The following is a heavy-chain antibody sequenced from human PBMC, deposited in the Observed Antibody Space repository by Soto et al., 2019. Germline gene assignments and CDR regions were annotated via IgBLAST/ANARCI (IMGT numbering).Heavy chain of an antibody. CDR1: GFSLSSYT. CDR2: IVGSAGDT. V-gene: IGHV3-23*01. CDR3: AKGRGQYFSFGMDV. J-gene: IGHJ6*02. D-gene: IGHD3-10*01. Sequence: EVQLLESGGGLVQPGGSLRLSCAASGFSLSSYTMRWVRQAPGKGLEWVSSIVGSAGDTYYPDSVKGRFTISRDISKNTLYLQMKSLRAEDTAVYYCAKGRGQYFSFGMDVWGQGTTVTVSS.